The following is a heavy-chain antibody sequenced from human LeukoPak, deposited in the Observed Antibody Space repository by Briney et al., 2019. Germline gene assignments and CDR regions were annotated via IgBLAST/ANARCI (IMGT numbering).Heavy chain of an antibody. J-gene: IGHJ4*02. Sequence: GGSLRLSCAASGFTFSSYSMNWVRQAPGKGLEWVSAISGSGGSTYYADSVKGRFTISRDNSKNTLYLQMNSLRAEDTAVYYCAKVLRGSGSYYLGFDYWGQGTLVTVSS. V-gene: IGHV3-23*01. CDR3: AKVLRGSGSYYLGFDY. CDR2: ISGSGGST. CDR1: GFTFSSYS. D-gene: IGHD3-10*01.